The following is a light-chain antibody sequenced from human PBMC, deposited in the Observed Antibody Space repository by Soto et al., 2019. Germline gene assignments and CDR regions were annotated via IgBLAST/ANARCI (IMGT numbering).Light chain of an antibody. J-gene: IGKJ3*01. CDR1: QSLLHSSGHNY. CDR3: MQALQTPFT. Sequence: DIVMTQSPLSLPVTPGEPASISCRSSQSLLHSSGHNYLDWYLQKPGQSPQLLIYLGSNRASGVTDRFSGSGSGTDFTLKISRVEAEDVGVYYCMQALQTPFTFGPGTKVDIK. CDR2: LGS. V-gene: IGKV2-28*01.